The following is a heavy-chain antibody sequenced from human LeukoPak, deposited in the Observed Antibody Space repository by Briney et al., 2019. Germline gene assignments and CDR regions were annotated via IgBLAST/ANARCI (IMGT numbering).Heavy chain of an antibody. CDR2: VYYTGNI. D-gene: IGHD1-26*01. CDR1: GGSIASGEYY. J-gene: IGHJ4*02. V-gene: IGHV4-30-4*01. Sequence: PSQTLSLTCTVSGGSIASGEYYWNWIRQPPGKGLEWIAHVYYTGNIFYNPSLKSRVTMSVDTSKNQFSLKLTSVTAADTAVYYCASSPVGATDFWGQGTLVTVSS. CDR3: ASSPVGATDF.